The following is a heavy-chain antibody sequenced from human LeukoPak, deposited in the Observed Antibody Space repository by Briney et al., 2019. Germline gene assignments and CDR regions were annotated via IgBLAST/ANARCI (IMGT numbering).Heavy chain of an antibody. CDR1: GYTFTSYY. V-gene: IGHV1-46*01. CDR2: INPSGGST. Sequence: ASVKVSCKASGYTFTSYYMHWVRQAPGQGLEWMGIINPSGGSTSYAQKFQGRVTMTRDTSTSTVYMELSSLRSEDTAVYYCARGGLRRDGYNRAFDIWGQGTMVTVSS. CDR3: ARGGLRRDGYNRAFDI. J-gene: IGHJ3*02. D-gene: IGHD5-24*01.